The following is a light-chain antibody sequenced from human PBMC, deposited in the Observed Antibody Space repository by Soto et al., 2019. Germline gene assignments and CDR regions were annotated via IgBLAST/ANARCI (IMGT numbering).Light chain of an antibody. Sequence: QSVLTQPAWVSVSPGQTITGSCTGSSDDIGTYEYISWHQHHPGKAPKLIIFGVYDRPSGISDRFSGSKSGNTASLTIFGLQVEDEAVYYCSSYTSGSTLPWVFGTGTKVTVL. J-gene: IGLJ1*01. V-gene: IGLV2-14*01. CDR3: SSYTSGSTLPWV. CDR2: GVY. CDR1: SDDIGTYEY.